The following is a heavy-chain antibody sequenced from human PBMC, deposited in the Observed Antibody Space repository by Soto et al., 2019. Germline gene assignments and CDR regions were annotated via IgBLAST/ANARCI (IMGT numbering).Heavy chain of an antibody. V-gene: IGHV4-34*01. CDR3: ASRLLPTY. CDR1: GGSFSGYY. J-gene: IGHJ4*02. D-gene: IGHD3-22*01. Sequence: QVQLQQWGAGLLKPSETLSLTCAVYGGSFSGYYWSWIRQPPGKGLEWIGEINHSGSTNYNPSLKIRVTISVDTSKNQFSLKLSSVTAADTALYYCASRLLPTYWGQGTLVTVSS. CDR2: INHSGST.